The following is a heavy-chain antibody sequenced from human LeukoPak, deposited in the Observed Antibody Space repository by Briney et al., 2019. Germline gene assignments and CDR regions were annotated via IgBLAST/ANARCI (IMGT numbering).Heavy chain of an antibody. CDR3: ARGGSYFDISGYYFY. J-gene: IGHJ4*02. CDR1: GFTVGSNT. V-gene: IGHV3-66*01. Sequence: GGPLRLSCAASGFTVGSNTMSWVRQAPGKGLEWVSIIYSGGSTSYADSVKGRFTISRDNSKNTLYLQMNSLRTEDTAVYYCARGGSYFDISGYYFYWGQGTLVTVSS. CDR2: IYSGGST. D-gene: IGHD3-22*01.